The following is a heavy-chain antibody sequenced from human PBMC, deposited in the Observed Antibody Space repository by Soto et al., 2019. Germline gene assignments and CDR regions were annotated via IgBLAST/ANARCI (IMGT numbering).Heavy chain of an antibody. Sequence: PSETLSLTCTVSGGSISSYYWSWIRQPPGKGLEWSGYIYYSGSTNYNPSLKGRVTISVDTAKNQFSLKLSSVTAADTAVYYCARVPNYYDSSGYYVPPLGYYYYYGMDVWGHGTTVTVSS. CDR2: IYYSGST. CDR1: GGSISSYY. J-gene: IGHJ6*02. D-gene: IGHD3-22*01. CDR3: ARVPNYYDSSGYYVPPLGYYYYYGMDV. V-gene: IGHV4-59*01.